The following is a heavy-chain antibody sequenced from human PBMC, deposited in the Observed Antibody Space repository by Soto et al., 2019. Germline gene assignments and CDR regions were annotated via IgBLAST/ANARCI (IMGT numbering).Heavy chain of an antibody. Sequence: PGGSLRLSCSASGFAFSRYAMAWVRQAPGKGLEWVSSITGSGGRTYFAVSVMGRFSITRDNSQKTVSLQMDSLRAEDTAVYYCAKFSAHSMYDISSAPDYWGQGTLVTVSS. D-gene: IGHD6-6*01. CDR1: GFAFSRYA. V-gene: IGHV3-23*01. CDR3: AKFSAHSMYDISSAPDY. CDR2: ITGSGGRT. J-gene: IGHJ4*02.